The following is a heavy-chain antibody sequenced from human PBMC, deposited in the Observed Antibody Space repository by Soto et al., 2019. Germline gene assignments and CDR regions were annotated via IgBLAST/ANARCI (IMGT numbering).Heavy chain of an antibody. V-gene: IGHV4-34*01. J-gene: IGHJ5*02. CDR2: INHSGST. CDR1: GGSFSGYY. D-gene: IGHD6-13*01. Sequence: QVQLQQWGAGLLKPSETLSLTCAVYGGSFSGYYWSWIRQPPGKGLEWIGEINHSGSTNSNPSLKSRVTIAVDTSKNQFSLKLSSVTAADTAVYYCARGGIAAAVTGIDNWFDPWGQGTLVTVSS. CDR3: ARGGIAAAVTGIDNWFDP.